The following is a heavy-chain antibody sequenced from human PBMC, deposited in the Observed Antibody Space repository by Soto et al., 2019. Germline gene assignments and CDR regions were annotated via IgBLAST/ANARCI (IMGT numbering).Heavy chain of an antibody. CDR2: IYYTGRT. D-gene: IGHD3-16*01. V-gene: IGHV4-31*03. J-gene: IGHJ6*02. CDR1: GDSISSGGYY. Sequence: QVQLQESGPGLVKPSQTLSLTCTVSGDSISSGGYYWSWIRQLPGKGLEWVGYIYYTGRTYYNPSLKTRVTMSVDTSNNQFSLKLISVTAADTAVYYCARDTSIYHGLDVWGQGTTVTASS. CDR3: ARDTSIYHGLDV.